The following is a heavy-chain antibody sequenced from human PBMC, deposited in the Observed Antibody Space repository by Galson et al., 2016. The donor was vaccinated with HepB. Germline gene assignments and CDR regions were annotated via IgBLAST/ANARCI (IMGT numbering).Heavy chain of an antibody. Sequence: SVKVSCKAFGYNFMYNGLSWLRQAPGQGLEWMGWIRAHNTTTNLVHYAQKFQGRVTMTTETSTNTAYVELRSLRSDDTALYFCARDGNHNDWDNMLDFWGQGVLVTVSS. D-gene: IGHD1/OR15-1a*01. J-gene: IGHJ4*02. CDR2: IRAHNTTT. CDR1: GYNFMYNG. CDR3: ARDGNHNDWDNMLDF. V-gene: IGHV1-18*01.